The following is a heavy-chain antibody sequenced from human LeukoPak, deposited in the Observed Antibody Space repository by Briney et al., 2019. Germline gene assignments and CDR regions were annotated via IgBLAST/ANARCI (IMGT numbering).Heavy chain of an antibody. CDR2: IYYSGST. J-gene: IGHJ4*02. D-gene: IGHD1-26*01. Sequence: SETLSLTCTVSGGSISSYYWSWIRQPPGRGLEWIGYIYYSGSTKYNPSLKSRVTISVDTSKNQFSLKLSSVTAADTAVYYCARHLPKWGWDYWGQGTLVTVSS. V-gene: IGHV4-59*08. CDR3: ARHLPKWGWDY. CDR1: GGSISSYY.